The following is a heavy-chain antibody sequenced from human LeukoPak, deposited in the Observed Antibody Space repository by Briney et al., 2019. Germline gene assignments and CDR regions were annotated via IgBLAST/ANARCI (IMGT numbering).Heavy chain of an antibody. CDR1: GFTLSSYG. J-gene: IGHJ6*04. V-gene: IGHV3-23*01. CDR2: ISGSGGST. CDR3: AELGITMIGGV. D-gene: IGHD3-10*02. Sequence: GGPLRLSCAASGFTLSSYGMSWVRQAPGKGLEWVSAISGSGGSTYYADSVKGRFTISRDNSKNTLYLQMNSLRAEDTAVYYCAELGITMIGGVWGKGTTVTISS.